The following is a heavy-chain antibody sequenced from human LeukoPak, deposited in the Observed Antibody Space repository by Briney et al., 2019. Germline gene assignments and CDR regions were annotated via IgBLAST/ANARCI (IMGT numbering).Heavy chain of an antibody. Sequence: SQTLSLTCTVSGGSISSGSYYWSWIRQPAGKGLEWIGRIYTSGSTNYNPSLKSRVTVSVDTSKNQFSLKLYSVTAADTAVYYCARGYGGNSDYWGQGTLVTVSS. J-gene: IGHJ4*02. CDR1: GGSISSGSYY. V-gene: IGHV4-61*02. CDR2: IYTSGST. D-gene: IGHD4-23*01. CDR3: ARGYGGNSDY.